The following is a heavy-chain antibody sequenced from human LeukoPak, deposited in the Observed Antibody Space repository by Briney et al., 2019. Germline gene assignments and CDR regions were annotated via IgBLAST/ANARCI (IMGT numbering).Heavy chain of an antibody. Sequence: PSETLSLTCTVSGGSISSGSYYWSWIRQPAGKGLEWIGRIYTSVSTNYNPSLKSRVTISVDTSKNQFSLELSSVTAADTAVYYCASGTIFGVVISSLDYWGQGTLVTVSS. CDR2: IYTSVST. CDR1: GGSISSGSYY. J-gene: IGHJ4*02. V-gene: IGHV4-61*02. D-gene: IGHD3-3*01. CDR3: ASGTIFGVVISSLDY.